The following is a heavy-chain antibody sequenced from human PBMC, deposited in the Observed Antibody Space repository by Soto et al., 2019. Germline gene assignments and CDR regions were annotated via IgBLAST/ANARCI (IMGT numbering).Heavy chain of an antibody. CDR1: GFTVSSNY. V-gene: IGHV3-66*01. Sequence: EVQLVESGGGLVQPGGSLRLSCAASGFTVSSNYMSWVRQAPGKGLEWVSVIFGSGTTSYADSVKGRFTIPRDNSKNTLYLHMNSLRAEDTAVYYCAGAWATWFDPWGQGTLVTVSS. D-gene: IGHD7-27*01. J-gene: IGHJ5*02. CDR2: IFGSGTT. CDR3: AGAWATWFDP.